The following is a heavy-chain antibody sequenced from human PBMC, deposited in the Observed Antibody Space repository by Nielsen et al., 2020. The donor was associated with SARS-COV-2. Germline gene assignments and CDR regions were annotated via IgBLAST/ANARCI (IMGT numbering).Heavy chain of an antibody. Sequence: SGPTLVKPTQTLTLTCTFSGFSLSTSGVGVGWIRQPPGKALEWLALIYWNDDKRYSPSLKSRLTITKDTFKNQVVLTMTNMDPVDTATYYCAHPDSSGYHGAFDIWGQGTMVTVSS. J-gene: IGHJ3*02. D-gene: IGHD3-22*01. V-gene: IGHV2-5*01. CDR1: GFSLSTSGVG. CDR3: AHPDSSGYHGAFDI. CDR2: IYWNDDK.